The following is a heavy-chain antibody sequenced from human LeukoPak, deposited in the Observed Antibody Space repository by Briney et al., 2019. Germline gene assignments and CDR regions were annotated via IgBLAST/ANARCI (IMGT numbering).Heavy chain of an antibody. V-gene: IGHV4-39*07. D-gene: IGHD3-10*01. CDR3: AREVTMVRGVIMGVDY. J-gene: IGHJ4*02. CDR1: GGSISSSYSY. CDR2: IYYSGST. Sequence: SETLSLTCTVSGGSISSSYSYWGWIRQPPGKGLEWIGNIYYSGSTYYSPSLTSRVTVSVDTSENQFSLKLSSVTAADTAVYYCAREVTMVRGVIMGVDYWGQGTLVTVSS.